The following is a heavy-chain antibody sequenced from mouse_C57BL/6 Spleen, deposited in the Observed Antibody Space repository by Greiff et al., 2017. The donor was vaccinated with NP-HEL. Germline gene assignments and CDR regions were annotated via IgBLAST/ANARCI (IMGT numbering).Heavy chain of an antibody. CDR2: ISYDGSN. V-gene: IGHV3-6*01. J-gene: IGHJ2*01. CDR3: ARGGITTVVAEDY. Sequence: EVQLQESGPGLVKPSQSLSLTCSVTGYSITSGYYWNWIRQFPGNKLEWMGYISYDGSNNYNPSLKNRISITRDTSKNQFFLKLNSVTTEDTATYYCARGGITTVVAEDYWGQGTTLTVSS. CDR1: GYSITSGYY. D-gene: IGHD1-1*01.